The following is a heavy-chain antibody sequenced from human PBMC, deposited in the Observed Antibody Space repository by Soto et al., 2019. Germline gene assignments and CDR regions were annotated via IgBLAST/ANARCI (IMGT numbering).Heavy chain of an antibody. Sequence: QLQLLESGPGLVRPSETLSLTCSVLDDSISDSRYYWGWIRQSPEKGLEWIGSISHDGHAYYNPPLKSRVTLFADTSRNQFSLKMKSVTVADTALYFCARQVYGDYFGGNWFDPWGQGAPVTVSS. J-gene: IGHJ5*02. CDR2: ISHDGHA. CDR1: DDSISDSRYY. D-gene: IGHD4-17*01. CDR3: ARQVYGDYFGGNWFDP. V-gene: IGHV4-39*01.